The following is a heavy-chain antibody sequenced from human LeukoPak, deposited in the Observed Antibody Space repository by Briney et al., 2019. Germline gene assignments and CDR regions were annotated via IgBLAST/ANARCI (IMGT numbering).Heavy chain of an antibody. CDR3: ATDRGSGWYDY. D-gene: IGHD6-19*01. CDR1: GGSISSYY. J-gene: IGHJ4*02. CDR2: IHSNGNT. V-gene: IGHV4-4*07. Sequence: SETLSLTCTVSGGSISSYYWSWIRQPAGKGLEWIGRIHSNGNTNYNPSLKSRITMSLDTSKNQFSLKLSSVTAADTAVYYCATDRGSGWYDYWGQGTLVTLSS.